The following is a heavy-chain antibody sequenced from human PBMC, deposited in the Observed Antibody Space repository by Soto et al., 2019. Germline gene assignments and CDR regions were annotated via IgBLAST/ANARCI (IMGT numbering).Heavy chain of an antibody. Sequence: GGSLRLSCAASGFTFSNYGMHWVRQAPGKGLEWVAIIWYDGSNKYYADSVKGRFTISRDNSKNTLYLQLNNLRAEDTAVYYCANLDWSQLPNNFDYWGQGTLVTVSS. CDR2: IWYDGSNK. D-gene: IGHD1-1*01. J-gene: IGHJ4*02. CDR3: ANLDWSQLPNNFDY. V-gene: IGHV3-33*06. CDR1: GFTFSNYG.